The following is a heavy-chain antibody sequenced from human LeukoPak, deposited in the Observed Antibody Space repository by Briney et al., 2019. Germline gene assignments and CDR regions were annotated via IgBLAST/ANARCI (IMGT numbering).Heavy chain of an antibody. CDR3: AKAHPYEYNYGGFDS. CDR2: MSYDGSDK. V-gene: IGHV3-30*18. CDR1: GFTINSYA. J-gene: IGHJ4*02. D-gene: IGHD5-18*01. Sequence: GRSLRLSCAASGFTINSYAMHWVRQAPGKGLEWVALMSYDGSDKHYADSVKGRFTISRDSSKNTLYLQMNSLRADDTAVYYCAKAHPYEYNYGGFDSWGQGALVTVSS.